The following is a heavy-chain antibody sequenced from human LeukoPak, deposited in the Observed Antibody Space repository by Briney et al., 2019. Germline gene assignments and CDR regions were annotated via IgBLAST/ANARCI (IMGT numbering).Heavy chain of an antibody. CDR1: GFTFRNYA. J-gene: IGHJ1*01. CDR2: ITGSGATT. Sequence: GGSLRLSCAASGFTFRNYAVVWVRQAPGKGLEWVSAITGSGATTYYADSVRGRFTIYRDNSKNTLYLQMNSLRGEDTAVYYCGKDPDGDYVGAFDFQRWGQGTLVTVSS. CDR3: GKDPDGDYVGAFDFQR. D-gene: IGHD4-17*01. V-gene: IGHV3-23*01.